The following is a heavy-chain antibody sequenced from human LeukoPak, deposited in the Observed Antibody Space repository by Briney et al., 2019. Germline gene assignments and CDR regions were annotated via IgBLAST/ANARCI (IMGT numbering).Heavy chain of an antibody. D-gene: IGHD3-10*01. V-gene: IGHV5-51*01. Sequence: GESLKISCKGSGYSFTSYWIGWVRQMPGKGLEWMGIIYPGDSDTRYSPSFQGQVTISADKSISTAYLQWSSLKASDTAMYYCARLGRVTYYYGSGLIPQYYGMDVWGQGTTVTVSS. J-gene: IGHJ6*02. CDR2: IYPGDSDT. CDR1: GYSFTSYW. CDR3: ARLGRVTYYYGSGLIPQYYGMDV.